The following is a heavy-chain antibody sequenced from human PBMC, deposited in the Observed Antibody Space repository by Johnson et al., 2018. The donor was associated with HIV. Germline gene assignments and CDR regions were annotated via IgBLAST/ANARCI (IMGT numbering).Heavy chain of an antibody. CDR2: IKQDGSEK. J-gene: IGHJ3*02. Sequence: VQLVESGGGLVQPGGSLRLSCAASGFTFRSYWMSWVRQAPGKGLEWVANIKQDGSEKYYVDSVKGRFTISRDNAKNSLYLQMNSLRAEDTAVYYCARDLRWSYDAFDIWGQWTMVTVSS. V-gene: IGHV3-7*01. D-gene: IGHD5-24*01. CDR1: GFTFRSYW. CDR3: ARDLRWSYDAFDI.